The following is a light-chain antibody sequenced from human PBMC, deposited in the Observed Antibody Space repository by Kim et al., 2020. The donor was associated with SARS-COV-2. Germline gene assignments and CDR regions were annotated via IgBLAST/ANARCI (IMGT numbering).Light chain of an antibody. Sequence: SSLSTSVGDRVTITCRASQGISNYLAWYQQKPGKVPKLLIYAASTLQSGVPSRFSGSGSGTDFTLTISSLQPEDVATYYCQRGLTFGGGTKVDIK. V-gene: IGKV1-27*01. CDR1: QGISNY. CDR3: QRGLT. CDR2: AAS. J-gene: IGKJ4*01.